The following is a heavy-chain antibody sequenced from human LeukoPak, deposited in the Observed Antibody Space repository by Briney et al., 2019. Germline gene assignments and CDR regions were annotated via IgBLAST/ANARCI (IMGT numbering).Heavy chain of an antibody. CDR3: ARGYFDTRHSSNPFDY. CDR2: IHSSGTT. D-gene: IGHD3-22*01. J-gene: IGHJ4*02. Sequence: SETLSLTCTVSGDSISGYYWSWIRQTPGRGLEWIACIHSSGTTNYNPSLKSRVTMSVDTSKNQFSLRLTSVTAADTAAYFCARGYFDTRHSSNPFDYWGQGALVTVSS. CDR1: GDSISGYY. V-gene: IGHV4-4*09.